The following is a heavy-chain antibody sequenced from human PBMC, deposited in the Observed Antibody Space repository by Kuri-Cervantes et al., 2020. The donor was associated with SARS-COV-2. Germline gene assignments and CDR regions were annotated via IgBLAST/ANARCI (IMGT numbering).Heavy chain of an antibody. D-gene: IGHD2-2*01. CDR2: IIPILGIA. CDR3: ARGLHCSSTSCYAAHPAY. V-gene: IGHV1-69*04. J-gene: IGHJ4*02. CDR1: GYTFTSYG. Sequence: SVKVSCKASGYTFTSYGISWVRQAPGQGLEWMGRIIPILGIANYAQKFQGRVTITADKSTSTAYMELSSLRSEDTAVYYCARGLHCSSTSCYAAHPAYWGQGSLVTVSS.